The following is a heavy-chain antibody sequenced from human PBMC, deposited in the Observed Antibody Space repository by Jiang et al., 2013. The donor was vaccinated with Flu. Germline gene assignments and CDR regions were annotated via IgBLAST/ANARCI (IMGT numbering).Heavy chain of an antibody. CDR2: INQDGSEK. J-gene: IGHJ4*02. Sequence: EWVANINQDGSEKVYVDSVKGRFTISRDKAKNSLYLQMTSLRAEDTAVYYCARDPFSSSSEGYAAFDYWGQGTLVTVSS. CDR3: ARDPFSSSSEGYAAFDY. D-gene: IGHD6-6*01. V-gene: IGHV3-7*01.